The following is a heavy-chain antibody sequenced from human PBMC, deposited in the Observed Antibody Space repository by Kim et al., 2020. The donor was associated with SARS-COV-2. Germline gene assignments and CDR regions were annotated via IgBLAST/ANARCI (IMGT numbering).Heavy chain of an antibody. J-gene: IGHJ4*02. CDR1: GFTFSSYS. CDR3: ARDDDFWSGYYTGFDY. D-gene: IGHD3-3*01. V-gene: IGHV3-21*01. CDR2: ISSSSSYI. Sequence: GGSLRLSCAASGFTFSSYSMNWVRQAPGKGLEWVSSISSSSSYIYYADSVKGRFTISRDNAKNSLYLQMNSLRAEDTAVYYCARDDDFWSGYYTGFDYWGQGTLVTVSS.